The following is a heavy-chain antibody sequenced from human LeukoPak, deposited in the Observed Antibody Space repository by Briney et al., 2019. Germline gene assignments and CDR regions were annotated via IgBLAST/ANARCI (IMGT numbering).Heavy chain of an antibody. J-gene: IGHJ4*02. D-gene: IGHD4/OR15-4a*01. CDR3: ARERYGEFFDY. Sequence: SQTLSLTCTVSGGSISSGSYYWSWIRQPAGKGLEWIGRIYTSGSTNYNPSLKSRVTISVDTSKNQFSLKLSSVTAADAAVYYCARERYGEFFDYWGQGTLVTVSS. CDR1: GGSISSGSYY. CDR2: IYTSGST. V-gene: IGHV4-61*02.